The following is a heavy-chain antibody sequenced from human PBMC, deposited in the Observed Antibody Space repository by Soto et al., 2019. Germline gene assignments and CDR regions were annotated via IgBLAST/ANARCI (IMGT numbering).Heavy chain of an antibody. J-gene: IGHJ4*02. CDR3: ARLNDVIAAAAYFDY. Sequence: QVQLQESGPGLVKPSQTLSLTCTVSGGSISSGGYYWSWIRQHPGKGLEWIGYIYYSGSTYYNPSLKSRVTISVDTSKNQFSLKLSSVTAADTAVYYCARLNDVIAAAAYFDYWGQGTLVTVSS. V-gene: IGHV4-31*03. CDR1: GGSISSGGYY. D-gene: IGHD6-13*01. CDR2: IYYSGST.